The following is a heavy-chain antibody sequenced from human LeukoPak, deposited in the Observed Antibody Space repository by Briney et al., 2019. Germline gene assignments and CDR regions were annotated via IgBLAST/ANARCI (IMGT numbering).Heavy chain of an antibody. J-gene: IGHJ4*02. V-gene: IGHV3-23*01. CDR1: GFIFSNYA. CDR2: IEGDGFDT. D-gene: IGHD3-16*01. Sequence: GGSLRLSCAGSGFIFSNYAMSWVRQAPGKGLESDSGIEGDGFDTYYADSVKGRFTVSRDNSKNTLSLQLNSLSAEDTAVYYCAKDPGPLMITFGGVVISYSDYWGQGALVTVSS. CDR3: AKDPGPLMITFGGVVISYSDY.